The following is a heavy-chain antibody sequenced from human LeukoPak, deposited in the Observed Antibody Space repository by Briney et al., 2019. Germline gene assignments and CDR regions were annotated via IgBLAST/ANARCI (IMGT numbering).Heavy chain of an antibody. Sequence: ASVKVSCKASGYTFTSYYLHWVRQAPGQGLEWMGIINPIGGSTTYVQKFQGRVTMTRDTSTSTVYMELSSLRSEDTAVYYCARDRRPYCSSTSCYDGRDYYYGMDVWGQGTTVTVSS. D-gene: IGHD2-2*01. CDR2: INPIGGST. CDR1: GYTFTSYY. V-gene: IGHV1-46*01. J-gene: IGHJ6*02. CDR3: ARDRRPYCSSTSCYDGRDYYYGMDV.